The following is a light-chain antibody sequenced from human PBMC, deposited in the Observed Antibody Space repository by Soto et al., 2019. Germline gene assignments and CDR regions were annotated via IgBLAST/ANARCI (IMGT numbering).Light chain of an antibody. CDR2: EVH. V-gene: IGLV2-14*01. CDR1: SRDVGGYNY. CDR3: SSYTSTRTRYV. Sequence: QSALTQPASVYGSPGQSITISCTGTSRDVGGYNYVTWYQQHPGKAPTLIIFEVHNRPSGVSNRFSVSKSGNTAPLTISEIQAEDEDDYYGSSYTSTRTRYVFGTGTKLPVL. J-gene: IGLJ1*01.